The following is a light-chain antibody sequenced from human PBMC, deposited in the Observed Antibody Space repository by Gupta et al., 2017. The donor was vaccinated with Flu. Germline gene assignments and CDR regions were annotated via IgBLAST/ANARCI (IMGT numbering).Light chain of an antibody. CDR1: SSDSGGYDF. CDR2: RVS. CDR3: SSYTSSGTV. V-gene: IGLV2-14*01. J-gene: IGLJ1*01. Sequence: QSALTQPASVSGSPGQSVTISCTGISSDSGGYDFVSWYQQYPGKAPKVMIYRVSNRPSGVSNRFSGSNSANTASLTISVLQPEDEADYYCSSYTSSGTVFGTGTKVTVL.